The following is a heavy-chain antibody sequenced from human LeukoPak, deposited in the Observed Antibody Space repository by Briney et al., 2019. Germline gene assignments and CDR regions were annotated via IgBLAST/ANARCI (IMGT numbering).Heavy chain of an antibody. CDR1: GYTFTDYY. V-gene: IGHV1-2*02. J-gene: IGHJ5*02. D-gene: IGHD2-15*01. CDR2: INPNSGGT. Sequence: ASVKGSCKPSGYTFTDYYMHWVRQAPGQGLEWMGWINPNSGGTNYAQKFQGRVTMTRDTSISTAYMEVSRLRSDDTAVYYCAREADCSGGTCYCLFDPWGRGTMVTVCS. CDR3: AREADCSGGTCYCLFDP.